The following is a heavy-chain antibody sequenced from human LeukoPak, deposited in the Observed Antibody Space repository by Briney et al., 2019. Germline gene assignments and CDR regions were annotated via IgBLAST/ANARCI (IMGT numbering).Heavy chain of an antibody. Sequence: GGSLRLSCVASGFTFSSYAMSWVRQAPGKGLEWVSAISGSGGSTYYADSVKGRFTISRDNSKNTLYLQMNSLRAEDTAVYYCARGYCSGGSCYLFDYWGQGTLVTVSS. D-gene: IGHD2-15*01. J-gene: IGHJ4*02. CDR3: ARGYCSGGSCYLFDY. CDR1: GFTFSSYA. CDR2: ISGSGGST. V-gene: IGHV3-23*01.